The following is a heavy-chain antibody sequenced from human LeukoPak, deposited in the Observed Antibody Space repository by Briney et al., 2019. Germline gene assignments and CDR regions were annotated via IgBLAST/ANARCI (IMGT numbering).Heavy chain of an antibody. Sequence: PGGSLRLSCAASGFTFSSYGMHWVRQAPGKGLEWVAVISYDGSNKYYADSVKGRFTISRDNAKNSLFLQMNSLRAEDTAVYYCAITLTYTFDLWGQGTMVTVSS. J-gene: IGHJ3*01. V-gene: IGHV3-30*03. CDR2: ISYDGSNK. CDR3: AITLTYTFDL. CDR1: GFTFSSYG. D-gene: IGHD3-22*01.